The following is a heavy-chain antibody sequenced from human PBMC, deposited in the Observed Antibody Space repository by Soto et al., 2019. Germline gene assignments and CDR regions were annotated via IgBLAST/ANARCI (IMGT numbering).Heavy chain of an antibody. V-gene: IGHV4-4*02. J-gene: IGHJ4*02. CDR1: GGSISSSNW. CDR2: IYHSWST. Sequence: SETLSLTCAVSGGSISSSNWWSWVRQPPGKGLEWIGEIYHSWSTNYNPSLKSRVTISVDKSKNQFSLKLSSVTAADTAVYYCARDQGSSWYKAFDYWGQGTLVTVSS. CDR3: ARDQGSSWYKAFDY. D-gene: IGHD6-13*01.